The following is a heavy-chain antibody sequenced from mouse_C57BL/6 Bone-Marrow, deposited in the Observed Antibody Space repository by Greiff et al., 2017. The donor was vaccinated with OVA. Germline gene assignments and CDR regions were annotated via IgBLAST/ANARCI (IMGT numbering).Heavy chain of an antibody. CDR2: IDPETGGT. CDR3: TKRLWLRQGGYYFDY. V-gene: IGHV1-15*01. Sequence: QVQLQQSGAELVRPGASVTLSFKASAYTFPDYEMHWLTQTPLHGLEWIGAIDPETGGTAYNQKFKGKAILTADKSSSTAYMELRSLTSEDSAVYYCTKRLWLRQGGYYFDYWGQGTTLTVSS. D-gene: IGHD2-2*01. J-gene: IGHJ2*01. CDR1: AYTFPDYE.